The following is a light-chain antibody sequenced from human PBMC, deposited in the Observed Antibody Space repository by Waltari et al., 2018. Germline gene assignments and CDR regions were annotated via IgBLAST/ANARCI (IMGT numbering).Light chain of an antibody. CDR1: QSVSTY. V-gene: IGKV3-11*01. CDR2: DAS. J-gene: IGKJ4*01. Sequence: ELVLTQSPDTLSLSHGEKATLSCRASQSVSTYLAWYQHKPGQAPRLLIYDASRRAAGIPARFSGSGSGTDFTLTISSLEPEDFAVYFCQQRSNWRITFGGGTKVEIK. CDR3: QQRSNWRIT.